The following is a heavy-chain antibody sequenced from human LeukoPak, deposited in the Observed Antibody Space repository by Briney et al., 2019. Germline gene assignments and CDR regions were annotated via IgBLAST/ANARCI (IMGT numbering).Heavy chain of an antibody. CDR2: INSDGSST. CDR3: ARGGARSSSWYFDY. CDR1: GFTFSSYW. Sequence: GGSLRLSCAASGFTFSSYWMHWVRQAPGKGLVWVSCINSDGSSTSYADSVKGRFTISRDNAKNTLYLQMNSLRAEDAAVYYCARGGARSSSWYFDYWGQGTLVTVSS. J-gene: IGHJ4*02. D-gene: IGHD6-13*01. V-gene: IGHV3-74*01.